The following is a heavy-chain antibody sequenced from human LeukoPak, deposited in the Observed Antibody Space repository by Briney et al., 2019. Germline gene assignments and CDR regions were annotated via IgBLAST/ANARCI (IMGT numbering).Heavy chain of an antibody. Sequence: GGSLRLSCAASGFTFSSYGMHWVRQAPGKGLEWVAVIWYDGSNKYYADSVKGRFTISRDNSKNTLYLQMNSLRAEDTAVYYCARDMDGPSYWYFDLWGRGTLVTVSS. V-gene: IGHV3-33*01. J-gene: IGHJ2*01. D-gene: IGHD3-10*01. CDR2: IWYDGSNK. CDR1: GFTFSSYG. CDR3: ARDMDGPSYWYFDL.